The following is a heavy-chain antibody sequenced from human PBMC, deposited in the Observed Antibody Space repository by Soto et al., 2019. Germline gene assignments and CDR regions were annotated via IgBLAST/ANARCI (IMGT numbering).Heavy chain of an antibody. CDR3: ARQFQDNSCGGYYYYGLDV. J-gene: IGHJ6*02. V-gene: IGHV5-51*01. CDR1: GYSFSNYW. D-gene: IGHD2-21*01. CDR2: IYPADSDT. Sequence: PGESLKISCKGSGYSFSNYWIAWVRQMPGKGLEWMGIIYPADSDTSYSPSFQGQVTISADKYISTAYLQWSSLKASDTAMYYCARQFQDNSCGGYYYYGLDVWGLGTPVTVSS.